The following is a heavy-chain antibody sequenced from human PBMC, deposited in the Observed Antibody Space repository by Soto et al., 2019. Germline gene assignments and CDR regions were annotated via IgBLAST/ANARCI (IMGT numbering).Heavy chain of an antibody. D-gene: IGHD3-3*01. CDR3: ARGGVSTRTFDY. CDR2: IYPSDSDT. CDR1: GYNFAGYW. V-gene: IGHV5-51*01. J-gene: IGHJ4*02. Sequence: RGESLKVSCKGSGYNFAGYWIAWVRQMPGKGLELMGIIYPSDSDTRYRPSFQGQVTISADKSISSAYLQWSSLRASDTAMYYCARGGVSTRTFDYWGQGTPVTVSS.